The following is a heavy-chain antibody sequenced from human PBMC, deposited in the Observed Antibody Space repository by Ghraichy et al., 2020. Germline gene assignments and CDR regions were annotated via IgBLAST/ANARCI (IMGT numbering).Heavy chain of an antibody. V-gene: IGHV3-11*01. D-gene: IGHD1-7*01. CDR2: INVRGDSI. Sequence: LSLTCEASGFTFSDYYMGWLRQAPGQGLQWVSYINVRGDSIHYADSVKGRFTISRDNAKSSVYLQMNSLRAEDTAMYYCARDPPRTGTTEFDYWGQGTLVTVSS. CDR3: ARDPPRTGTTEFDY. J-gene: IGHJ4*02. CDR1: GFTFSDYY.